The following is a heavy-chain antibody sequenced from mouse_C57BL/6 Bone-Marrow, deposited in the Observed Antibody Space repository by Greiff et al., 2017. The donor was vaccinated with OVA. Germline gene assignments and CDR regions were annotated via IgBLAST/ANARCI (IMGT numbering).Heavy chain of an antibody. J-gene: IGHJ1*03. CDR3: ARSQLLWYFDV. CDR1: GYTFTSYC. CDR2: IDPSDSYT. Sequence: QVQLQQPGAELVKPGASVKLSCKASGYTFTSYCMQWVKQRPGQGLEWIGEIDPSDSYTNYNQKFKGKATLTVDTSSSTAYMQLSSLTSEDAAVYDCARSQLLWYFDVWGTGTTVTVSS. V-gene: IGHV1-50*01. D-gene: IGHD1-1*01.